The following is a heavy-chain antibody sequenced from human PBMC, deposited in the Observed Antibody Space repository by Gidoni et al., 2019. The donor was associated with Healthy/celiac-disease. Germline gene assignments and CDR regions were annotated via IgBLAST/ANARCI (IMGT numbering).Heavy chain of an antibody. J-gene: IGHJ3*02. CDR2: IYYSGST. Sequence: QLQLQESGPGLVKPSETLSLTCPVSGASISSSSYYWGWIRQPPGKGLAWIGSIYYSGSTYYNPSLKSRVTISVDTSKNQFSLKLSSVTAADTAVYYCARVSSSWVARRNDAFDIWGQGTMVTVSS. CDR1: GASISSSSYY. V-gene: IGHV4-39*01. CDR3: ARVSSSWVARRNDAFDI. D-gene: IGHD6-13*01.